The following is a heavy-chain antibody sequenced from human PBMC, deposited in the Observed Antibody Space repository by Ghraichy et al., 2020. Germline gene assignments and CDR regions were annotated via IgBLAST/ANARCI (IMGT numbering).Heavy chain of an antibody. CDR2: IYYSGST. Sequence: SETLSLTCTVSGGSISSSSYYWGWIRQPPGKGLEWIGSIYYSGSTYYNPSLKSRVTISVDTSKNQFSLKLSSVTAAYTAVYYCARVNNCSGGSCYSYYYYYGMDVWGQGTTVTVSS. V-gene: IGHV4-39*01. J-gene: IGHJ6*02. D-gene: IGHD2-15*01. CDR3: ARVNNCSGGSCYSYYYYYGMDV. CDR1: GGSISSSSYY.